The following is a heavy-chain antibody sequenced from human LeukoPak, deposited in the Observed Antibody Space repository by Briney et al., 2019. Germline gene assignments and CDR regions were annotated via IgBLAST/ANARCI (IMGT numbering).Heavy chain of an antibody. CDR2: ISYDGSNK. V-gene: IGHV3-30-3*01. CDR3: ARLLYCGGDCD. D-gene: IGHD2-21*02. CDR1: GFTFSSYA. J-gene: IGHJ4*02. Sequence: GRSLRLSCAASGFTFSSYAMHWVRQAPGKGLEWVAVISYDGSNKYYADSVKGRFTISRDNSKNTLYLQMNSLRAEDTAVYYCARLLYCGGDCDWGQGTPVTVSS.